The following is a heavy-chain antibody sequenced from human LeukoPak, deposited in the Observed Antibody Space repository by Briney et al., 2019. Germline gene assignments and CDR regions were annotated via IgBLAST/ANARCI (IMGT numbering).Heavy chain of an antibody. CDR2: ISGSGGST. Sequence: GGSLRLSCAASGFTFSSYAMSWVRQAPGKGLEWVSAISGSGGSTYYADSVKGRFTISGDNSKNTLYLQMNSLRAEDTAVYYCAKDQGGCSSTSCYARGVDDSWGQGTLVTVSS. CDR1: GFTFSSYA. V-gene: IGHV3-23*01. J-gene: IGHJ4*02. D-gene: IGHD2-2*01. CDR3: AKDQGGCSSTSCYARGVDDS.